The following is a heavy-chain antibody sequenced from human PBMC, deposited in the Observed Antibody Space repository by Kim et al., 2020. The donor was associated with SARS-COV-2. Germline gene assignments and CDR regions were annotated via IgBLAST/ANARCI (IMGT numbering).Heavy chain of an antibody. Sequence: ASVKVSCKASGYTFTSYYMHWVRQAPGQGLEWMGIINPSGGSTSYAQKFQGRVTMTRDTSTRTVYMELSSLRSEDTAVYYCARGDDSSSRYYYYGMDVWGQGTTVTVSS. CDR1: GYTFTSYY. CDR3: ARGDDSSSRYYYYGMDV. V-gene: IGHV1-46*01. D-gene: IGHD6-6*01. CDR2: INPSGGST. J-gene: IGHJ6*02.